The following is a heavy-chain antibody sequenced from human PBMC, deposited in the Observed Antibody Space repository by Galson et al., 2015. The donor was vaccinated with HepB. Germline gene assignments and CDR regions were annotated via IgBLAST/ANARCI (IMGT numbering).Heavy chain of an antibody. Sequence: SLRLSCAASGFTFSHYAIHWVRQAPGRVLEWVAVISFDGSEKYHADSVKGRVIISRDNSKNTLYVQMNSLRPEDTAVYYCARASDSGFSKFYYYYLDVWGEGATVTVSS. D-gene: IGHD3-22*01. CDR1: GFTFSHYA. J-gene: IGHJ6*03. V-gene: IGHV3-30-3*01. CDR3: ARASDSGFSKFYYYYLDV. CDR2: ISFDGSEK.